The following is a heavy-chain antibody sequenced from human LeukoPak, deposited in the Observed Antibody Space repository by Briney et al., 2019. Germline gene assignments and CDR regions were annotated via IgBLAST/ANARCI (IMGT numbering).Heavy chain of an antibody. D-gene: IGHD5-24*01. CDR1: GFSFTTAW. J-gene: IGHJ5*02. CDR2: IRSKTAGGTA. CDR3: TTDRGWLQFGS. V-gene: IGHV3-15*01. Sequence: GGSLRPSCAASGFSFTTAWMSWVRQAPGKGLEWVGRIRSKTAGGTADYAAPVKGRFTISRDDPKTTLSLQMNGLKTEDTAVYYCTTDRGWLQFGSWGQGTLVTVSS.